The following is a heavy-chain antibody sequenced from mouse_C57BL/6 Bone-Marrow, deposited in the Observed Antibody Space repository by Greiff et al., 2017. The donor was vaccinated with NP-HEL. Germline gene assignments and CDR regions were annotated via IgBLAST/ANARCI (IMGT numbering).Heavy chain of an antibody. Sequence: EVQGVESGGGLVKPGGSLKLSCAASGFTFSDYGMHWVRQAPEKGLEWVAYISSGSSTIYYADTVKGRFTISRDNAKNTLFLQMTSLRSEDTAMYYCAMYGLYYAMDYWGQGTSVTVSS. CDR2: ISSGSSTI. J-gene: IGHJ4*01. V-gene: IGHV5-17*01. CDR3: AMYGLYYAMDY. D-gene: IGHD2-10*02. CDR1: GFTFSDYG.